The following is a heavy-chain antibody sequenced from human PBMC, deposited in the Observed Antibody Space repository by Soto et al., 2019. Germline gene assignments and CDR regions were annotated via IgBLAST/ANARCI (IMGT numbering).Heavy chain of an antibody. CDR2: IIPMLGIR. CDR3: TIGSWSGEVFDI. Sequence: QVQLVQSGAAVKKPGSSVKVSCKDSGGTFSTYSRFWVRQAPGQGLEWMGRIIPMLGIRNYAQRFQDRVTITADKSTATAHMELSSLRSEDTALYYCTIGSWSGEVFDIWGQGTMVTVSS. CDR1: GGTFSTYS. D-gene: IGHD2-21*01. V-gene: IGHV1-69*02. J-gene: IGHJ3*02.